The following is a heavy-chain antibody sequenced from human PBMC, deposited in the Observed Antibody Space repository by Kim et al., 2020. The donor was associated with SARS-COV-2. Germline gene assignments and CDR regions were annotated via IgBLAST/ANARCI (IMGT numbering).Heavy chain of an antibody. V-gene: IGHV1-24*01. CDR3: ATLVLGYYYYGMDV. Sequence: AQKFQGRVTMTEDTSTDTAYMELSSLRSEDTAVYYCATLVLGYYYYGMDVWGQGTTVTVSS. J-gene: IGHJ6*02. D-gene: IGHD6-13*01.